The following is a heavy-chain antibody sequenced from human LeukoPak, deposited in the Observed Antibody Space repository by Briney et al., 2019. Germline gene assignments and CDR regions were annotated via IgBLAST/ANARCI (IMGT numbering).Heavy chain of an antibody. CDR3: ARDHKDIVVVPAAIYYYYYYMDV. J-gene: IGHJ6*03. V-gene: IGHV3-30*04. CDR1: GFTFSSYA. CDR2: ISYDGSNK. Sequence: GGSLRLSCAASGFTFSSYAMHWVRQAPGKGLEWVAVISYDGSNKYYADSVKGRFTFSRDNSKNTLYLQMNSLRAEDTAVYYCARDHKDIVVVPAAIYYYYYYMDVWGKGTTVTVSS. D-gene: IGHD2-2*01.